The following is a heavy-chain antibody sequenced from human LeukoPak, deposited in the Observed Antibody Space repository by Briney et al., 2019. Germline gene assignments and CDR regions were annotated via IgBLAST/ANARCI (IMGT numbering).Heavy chain of an antibody. V-gene: IGHV1-69*05. CDR2: IIPIFGTA. CDR1: GGTFSSYA. D-gene: IGHD5-12*01. CDR3: ARLRGYSGYDLGDYFDY. Sequence: SVKVSCKASGGTFSSYAISWVRQAPGKGLEWMGRIIPIFGTANYAQKFQGRVMITTDESTSTAYMELSSLRSEDTAVYYCARLRGYSGYDLGDYFDYWGQGTLVTVSS. J-gene: IGHJ4*02.